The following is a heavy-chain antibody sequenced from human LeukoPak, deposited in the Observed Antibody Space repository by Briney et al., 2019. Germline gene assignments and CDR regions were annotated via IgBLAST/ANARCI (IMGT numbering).Heavy chain of an antibody. D-gene: IGHD2-15*01. CDR1: GFTFSSHW. Sequence: GGSLRLSCAASGFTFSSHWMHWVRQGPGKGLMWVSRIDNDGGSTVYADSVKGRFTISRDNARNTPYLQMNSLSTDDTAVYYCARGGGYCSGGSCYEVDYWGQGTLVTVSS. V-gene: IGHV3-74*01. CDR3: ARGGGYCSGGSCYEVDY. CDR2: IDNDGGST. J-gene: IGHJ4*02.